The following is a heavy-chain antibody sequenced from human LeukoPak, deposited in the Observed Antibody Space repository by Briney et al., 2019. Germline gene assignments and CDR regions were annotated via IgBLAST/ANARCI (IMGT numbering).Heavy chain of an antibody. J-gene: IGHJ4*02. CDR1: GFTLSSYG. Sequence: PGGSLRLSCAASGFTLSSYGMHWVRQAPGKGLEWVAVISYDGSNKYYADSVKGRFTISRDNSKNTLYLQMNSLRAEDTAVYYCAKDLGYSSSWYGYFDYWGQGTLVTVSS. CDR2: ISYDGSNK. CDR3: AKDLGYSSSWYGYFDY. V-gene: IGHV3-30*18. D-gene: IGHD6-13*01.